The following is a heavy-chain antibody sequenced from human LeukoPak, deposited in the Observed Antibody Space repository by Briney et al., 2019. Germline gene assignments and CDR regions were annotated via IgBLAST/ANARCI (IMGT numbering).Heavy chain of an antibody. V-gene: IGHV1-18*01. D-gene: IGHD4-17*01. J-gene: IGHJ4*02. Sequence: ASVKVSCKASGYSFSIYGITWARQAPAQGLEYLGWISASDGTTNYAQKVQDRVTMTTDTSTSTAYLELRSLRSEDTAVYYCARCGAAVTTHFSHWGQGTLVTVSS. CDR2: ISASDGTT. CDR1: GYSFSIYG. CDR3: ARCGAAVTTHFSH.